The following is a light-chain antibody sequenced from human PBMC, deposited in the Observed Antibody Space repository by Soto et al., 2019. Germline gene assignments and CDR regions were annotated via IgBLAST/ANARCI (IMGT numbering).Light chain of an antibody. CDR1: QSINSRY. CDR3: QQFGSSPRFT. CDR2: GAS. V-gene: IGKV3-20*01. J-gene: IGKJ3*01. Sequence: EIVLTQSPGTLSLSPGERATLSCRASQSINSRYLAWYQQKPGQAPRLLIYGASSRATGIPDRFSGSGSGTDFTLTISRLEPEDFAVYYCQQFGSSPRFTFGPGTKVDIK.